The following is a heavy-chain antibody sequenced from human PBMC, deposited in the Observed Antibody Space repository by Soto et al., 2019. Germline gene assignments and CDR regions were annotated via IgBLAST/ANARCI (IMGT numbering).Heavy chain of an antibody. CDR2: IIPIFGTA. Sequence: QVQLVQSGAGVKKPGSSVKVSCKASGGTFSSYAISWVRQAPGQGLVWMGGIIPIFGTANYAQKFQGRVTITADESTSTAYMELSSLRSEDTAVYYCATPHWYYYDSSGYYYDYWGQGTLVTVSS. CDR1: GGTFSSYA. CDR3: ATPHWYYYDSSGYYYDY. D-gene: IGHD3-22*01. J-gene: IGHJ4*02. V-gene: IGHV1-69*01.